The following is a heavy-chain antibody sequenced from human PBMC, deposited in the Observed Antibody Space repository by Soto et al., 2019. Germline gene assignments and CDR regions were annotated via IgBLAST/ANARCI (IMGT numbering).Heavy chain of an antibody. CDR2: IDIGGNT. CDR3: ARGRGSTGYLGREHYFDY. V-gene: IGHV3-66*01. J-gene: IGHJ4*02. Sequence: EVQVVESGGDLVQPGGSLRLSCAASGFSVPDNYMNWVRQAPGKGLEWVSIIDIGGNTYYADSVKDRFTISRDNSRNTLYLHMDSLRAEDTAVYYCARGRGSTGYLGREHYFDYWGQGTPVTVSP. D-gene: IGHD2-2*01. CDR1: GFSVPDNY.